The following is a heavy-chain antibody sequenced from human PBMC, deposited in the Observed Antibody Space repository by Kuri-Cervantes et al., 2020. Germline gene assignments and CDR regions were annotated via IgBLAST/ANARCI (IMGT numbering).Heavy chain of an antibody. Sequence: GESLKISCIASGFMFSSYWMSWVRQAPGKGLECVVNIKPDGSEKNYVDSVKGRFTISRDNGKNTLYLQMNSLRAEETAVYYCLRDYGGVWGQGTTVTVSS. V-gene: IGHV3-7*01. CDR1: GFMFSSYW. CDR2: IKPDGSEK. D-gene: IGHD3-16*01. J-gene: IGHJ6*02. CDR3: LRDYGGV.